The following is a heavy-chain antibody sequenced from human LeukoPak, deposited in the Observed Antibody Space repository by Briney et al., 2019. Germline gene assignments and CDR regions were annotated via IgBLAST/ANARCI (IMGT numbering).Heavy chain of an antibody. Sequence: SETLSLTCTVSGASISSYYWSWIRPPPGKGLEWIGYIYYTGSTNYNPSLKSRVTISVDTSKNQFSLKLSSVTAADTAVYYCAREIYGGSSLLYYSGMDVWGLGTTVTVSS. CDR3: AREIYGGSSLLYYSGMDV. J-gene: IGHJ6*02. V-gene: IGHV4-59*01. D-gene: IGHD4-23*01. CDR1: GASISSYY. CDR2: IYYTGST.